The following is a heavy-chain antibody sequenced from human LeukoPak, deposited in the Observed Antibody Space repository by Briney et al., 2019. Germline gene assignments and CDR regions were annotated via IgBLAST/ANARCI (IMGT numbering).Heavy chain of an antibody. V-gene: IGHV1-3*01. CDR2: INAGNGNT. CDR1: EYTFTSYA. Sequence: ASVKVSCKASEYTFTSYAMHWVRQAPGQRLEWMGWINAGNGNTKYSQKFQGRVTITRDTSASTAYMELSSLRSEDTAVYYCARKGTYYGSGSYYTPFDYWGQGTLVTVSS. D-gene: IGHD3-10*01. J-gene: IGHJ4*02. CDR3: ARKGTYYGSGSYYTPFDY.